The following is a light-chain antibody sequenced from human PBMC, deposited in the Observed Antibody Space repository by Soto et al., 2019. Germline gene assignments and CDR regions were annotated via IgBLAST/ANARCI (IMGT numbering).Light chain of an antibody. CDR2: EVS. J-gene: IGLJ3*02. CDR3: SSYTSSGTHWV. CDR1: SSDIGTYNY. Sequence: QSALTQPASVSGSPGQSITISCTGSSSDIGTYNYLSWYQQHPGKAPKLMIYEVSDRPSGISNRFSGSKSGNTASLTISGVQAEDEADYYCSSYTSSGTHWVFGGVTKLTVL. V-gene: IGLV2-14*01.